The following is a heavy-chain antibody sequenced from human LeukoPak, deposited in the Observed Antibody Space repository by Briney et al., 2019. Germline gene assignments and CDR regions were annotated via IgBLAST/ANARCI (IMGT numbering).Heavy chain of an antibody. CDR3: AKAPEGYCSGGSCYSVYFDY. V-gene: IGHV3-43*02. J-gene: IGHJ4*02. Sequence: GGSLRLSCAASGFTFDDYAMHRVRQAPGKGLEWVSLISGDGGSTYYADSVKGRFTISRDNSKNSLYLQMNSLRTEDTALYYCAKAPEGYCSGGSCYSVYFDYWGQGTLVTVSS. CDR1: GFTFDDYA. D-gene: IGHD2-15*01. CDR2: ISGDGGST.